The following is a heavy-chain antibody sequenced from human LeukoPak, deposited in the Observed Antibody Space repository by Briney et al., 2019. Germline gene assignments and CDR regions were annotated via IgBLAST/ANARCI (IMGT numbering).Heavy chain of an antibody. D-gene: IGHD3-22*01. Sequence: GGSLRLSCAASGFTFSSYGMSWVRQAPGKGLEWVSNIRGNDDNTNYADSVKGRFTISRDNSKNTLYLQMNSLRAEDTAVYYCARDPGTIFYYDTLGWFDPWGQGTLVTVSS. V-gene: IGHV3-23*01. CDR3: ARDPGTIFYYDTLGWFDP. J-gene: IGHJ5*02. CDR2: IRGNDDNT. CDR1: GFTFSSYG.